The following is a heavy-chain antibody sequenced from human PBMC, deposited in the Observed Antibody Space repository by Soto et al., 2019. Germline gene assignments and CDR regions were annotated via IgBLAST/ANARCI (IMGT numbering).Heavy chain of an antibody. CDR1: GASISNSDW. V-gene: IGHV4-4*02. CDR2: VCHSGST. Sequence: QVQLQESGPGLVKPSGTLSLTCTVSGASISNSDWGSWVRQPPGKGLDWIGEVCHSGSTNYNPSLKSRVTISVDKSKNQFSLRLSSVIAADTAVYYCARGRYCSSTGCYERGYYFDYWGQGTLVTVSP. J-gene: IGHJ4*02. D-gene: IGHD2-2*01. CDR3: ARGRYCSSTGCYERGYYFDY.